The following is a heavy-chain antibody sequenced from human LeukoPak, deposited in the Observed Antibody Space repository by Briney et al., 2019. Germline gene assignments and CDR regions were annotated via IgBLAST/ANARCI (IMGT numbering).Heavy chain of an antibody. V-gene: IGHV4-4*07. D-gene: IGHD2-2*01. CDR2: IYTSGST. J-gene: IGHJ5*02. CDR1: GGSISSYY. CDR3: ARATSCSSTSCYNWFDP. Sequence: SETLSLTCTVSGGSISSYYWSWIRQPAGKGLEWIGRIYTSGSTNYNPSLKSRVTVSVDSSKNQFSLKLSSVTAADTAVYYCARATSCSSTSCYNWFDPWGQGTLVTVSS.